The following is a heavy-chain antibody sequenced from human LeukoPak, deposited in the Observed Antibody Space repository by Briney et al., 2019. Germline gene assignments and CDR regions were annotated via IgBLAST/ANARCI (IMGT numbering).Heavy chain of an antibody. D-gene: IGHD6-13*01. CDR3: ARDPRIATPPKGAFDI. CDR2: IYHSGST. J-gene: IGHJ3*02. CDR1: GGSISSGGYY. Sequence: PSQTLSLTCTVSGGSISSGGYYWSWIRQPPGKGLEWIGYIYHSGSTYYNPSLKSRVTISVDRSKNQFSLKLNSVTAADTAVYYCARDPRIATPPKGAFDIWGQGTVVTVSS. V-gene: IGHV4-30-2*01.